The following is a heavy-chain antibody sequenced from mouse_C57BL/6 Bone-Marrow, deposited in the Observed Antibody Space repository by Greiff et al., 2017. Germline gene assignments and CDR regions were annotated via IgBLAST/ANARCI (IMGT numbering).Heavy chain of an antibody. V-gene: IGHV5-17*01. Sequence: EVKLMESGGGLVKPGGSLKLSCAASGFTFSDYGMHWVRQAPEKGLEWVAYISSGSSTIYYADTVKGRFTISRDNAKNTLFLQMTSLRSEDTAMYYCARRNDGYAPYAMDYWGQGTSVTVSS. CDR2: ISSGSSTI. CDR3: ARRNDGYAPYAMDY. D-gene: IGHD2-3*01. J-gene: IGHJ4*01. CDR1: GFTFSDYG.